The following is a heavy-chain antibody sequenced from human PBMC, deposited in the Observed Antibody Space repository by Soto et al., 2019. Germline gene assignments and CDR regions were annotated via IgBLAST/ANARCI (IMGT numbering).Heavy chain of an antibody. CDR1: GFTFSSYD. CDR2: ISYDGSNK. D-gene: IGHD3-10*01. CDR3: AKDLLVS. J-gene: IGHJ4*02. Sequence: QVQLVESEGGVVQPGRSLRLSCAASGFTFSSYDMHWVRQAPGKGLEWVAVISYDGSNKYYADSVKGRFTISRDNSKNTLYLQMNSLRAEDTAVYYCAKDLLVSGGQGTLVTVSS. V-gene: IGHV3-30*18.